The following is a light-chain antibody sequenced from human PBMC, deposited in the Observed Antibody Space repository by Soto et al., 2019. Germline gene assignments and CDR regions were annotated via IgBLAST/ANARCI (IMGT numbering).Light chain of an antibody. J-gene: IGKJ3*01. Sequence: DIQMTQSPSSVSASVGDRVTITCRASQGLSSWLAWYQQKPGKAPKLLIYGASNLQSGVPSRFSGSGSGTDFTLTISSLQPEDFATYFCQQANSFPFTFGPGNKVDI. V-gene: IGKV1-12*01. CDR3: QQANSFPFT. CDR1: QGLSSW. CDR2: GAS.